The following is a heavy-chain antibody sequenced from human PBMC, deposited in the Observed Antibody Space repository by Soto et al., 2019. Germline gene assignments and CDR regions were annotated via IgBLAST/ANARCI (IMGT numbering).Heavy chain of an antibody. Sequence: SETLSLTCTVSGGSISSYYWSWIRQPPGKGLEWIGYIYYSGSTKYNPSLKSRVTISVDTSKTQFSLKLSSVTAADTAVYYCARPYGSGWYAAFDIWGQGTMVTVSS. CDR3: ARPYGSGWYAAFDI. CDR1: GGSISSYY. D-gene: IGHD6-19*01. CDR2: IYYSGST. J-gene: IGHJ3*02. V-gene: IGHV4-59*08.